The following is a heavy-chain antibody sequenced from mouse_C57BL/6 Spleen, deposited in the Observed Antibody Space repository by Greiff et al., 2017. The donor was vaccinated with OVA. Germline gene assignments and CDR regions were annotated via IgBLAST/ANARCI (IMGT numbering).Heavy chain of an antibody. D-gene: IGHD2-3*01. CDR2: ISYDGSN. Sequence: EVKLQESGPGLVKPSQSLSLTCSVTGYSITSGYYWNWIRQFPGNKLEWMGYISYDGSNNYNPSLKNRISITRDTSKNQFFLKLNSVTTEDTATYYCARGYDGYQHWFAYWGQGTLVTVSA. J-gene: IGHJ3*01. CDR1: GYSITSGYY. V-gene: IGHV3-6*01. CDR3: ARGYDGYQHWFAY.